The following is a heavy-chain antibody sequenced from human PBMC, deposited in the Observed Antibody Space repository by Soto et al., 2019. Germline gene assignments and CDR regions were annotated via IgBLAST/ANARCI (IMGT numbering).Heavy chain of an antibody. CDR2: IIPIFGTA. CDR3: AKSYYDSSGYYEDGYYYYYGMDV. CDR1: GGTFSSYA. V-gene: IGHV1-69*13. J-gene: IGHJ6*02. Sequence: SVKVSCKASGGTFSSYAISWARQAPGQGLEWMGGIIPIFGTANYARKFQGRVTITADESTSTAYMELSSLRSEDTAVYYCAKSYYDSSGYYEDGYYYYYGMDVWGQGTTVTVSS. D-gene: IGHD3-22*01.